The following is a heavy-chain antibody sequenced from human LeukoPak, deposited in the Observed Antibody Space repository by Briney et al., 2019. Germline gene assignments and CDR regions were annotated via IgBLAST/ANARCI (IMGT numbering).Heavy chain of an antibody. CDR3: ARGGGRVPAAMALYYFDY. J-gene: IGHJ4*02. CDR2: MNPNSGNT. Sequence: ASVKVSCKASGYTFTSYDINWVRQATGQGLEWMRWMNPNSGNTGYAQKFQGRVTMTRNTSISTAYMELSSLRSEDTAVYYCARGGGRVPAAMALYYFDYWGQGTLVTVSS. D-gene: IGHD2-2*01. CDR1: GYTFTSYD. V-gene: IGHV1-8*01.